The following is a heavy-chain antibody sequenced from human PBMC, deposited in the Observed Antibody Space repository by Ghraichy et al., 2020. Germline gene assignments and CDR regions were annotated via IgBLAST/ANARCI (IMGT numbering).Heavy chain of an antibody. CDR2: ISSSSSTI. J-gene: IGHJ3*02. CDR1: GFTFSSYS. D-gene: IGHD3-3*01. CDR3: ARDHGAIFGVVNDAFDI. V-gene: IGHV3-48*02. Sequence: GSLRLSCAASGFTFSSYSMNWVRQAPGKGLEWVSYISSSSSTIYYADSVKGRFTISRDNAKNSLYLQMNSLRDEDTAVYYCARDHGAIFGVVNDAFDIWGQRALVTV.